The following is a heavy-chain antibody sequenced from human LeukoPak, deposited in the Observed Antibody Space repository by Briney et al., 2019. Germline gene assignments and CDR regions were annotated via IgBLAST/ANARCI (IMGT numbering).Heavy chain of an antibody. Sequence: ASVKVSCKASGFTFTRYGITWVRQAPGQGLEWMGWVSAYNGDTTYAQKLQGRVTMTRDPSTSTVYMELRSLSSDDTAVYYCARDPTNISGRHAHSDYWGQGTLVTVSS. CDR1: GFTFTRYG. CDR3: ARDPTNISGRHAHSDY. D-gene: IGHD6-19*01. V-gene: IGHV1-18*01. CDR2: VSAYNGDT. J-gene: IGHJ4*02.